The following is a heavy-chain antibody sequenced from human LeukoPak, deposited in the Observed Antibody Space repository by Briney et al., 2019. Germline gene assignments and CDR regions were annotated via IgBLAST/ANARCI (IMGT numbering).Heavy chain of an antibody. D-gene: IGHD1-1*01. CDR2: IQYDGGDI. Sequence: GGSLRLSCAASGFTFSSYGMHWVRQAPGKGLEWVAFIQYDGGDIFYADSVKGRFTLSRDNSKNTPYLQMNSLRVDDTAVYYCAKEKQLEPFDYWGQGTLVTVSS. CDR3: AKEKQLEPFDY. CDR1: GFTFSSYG. V-gene: IGHV3-30*02. J-gene: IGHJ4*02.